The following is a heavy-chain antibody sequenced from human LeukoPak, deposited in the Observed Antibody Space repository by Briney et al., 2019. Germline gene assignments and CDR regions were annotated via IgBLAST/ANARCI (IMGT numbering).Heavy chain of an antibody. CDR3: ARDPSSTSSGSLDP. J-gene: IGHJ5*02. D-gene: IGHD2-2*01. CDR2: INHSGST. Sequence: SETLSLTCAVYGGSFSGYYWSWIRQPPRKGLEWIGEINHSGSTNYNPSLKSRVTISVDTSKNQFSLKLSSVTAADTAVYYCARDPSSTSSGSLDPWGQGTLVTVSS. CDR1: GGSFSGYY. V-gene: IGHV4-34*01.